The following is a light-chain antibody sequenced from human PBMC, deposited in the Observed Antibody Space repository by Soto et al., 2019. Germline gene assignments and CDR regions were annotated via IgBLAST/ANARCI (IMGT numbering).Light chain of an antibody. CDR2: KAS. J-gene: IGKJ1*01. CDR1: QSISNW. CDR3: QQFNDPWT. Sequence: DIQMTQSPSTLSASVGDRVTITCRASQSISNWLAWYQQKPGKAPNLLIYKASNLESGVPSRFSGSGSGTEFTLTISSLQPDDFATYYCQQFNDPWTFGQGTKVAIK. V-gene: IGKV1-5*03.